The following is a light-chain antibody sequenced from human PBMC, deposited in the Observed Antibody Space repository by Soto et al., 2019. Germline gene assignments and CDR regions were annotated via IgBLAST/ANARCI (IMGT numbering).Light chain of an antibody. Sequence: QSALTQSPSASGSPGQSVTISCTGTSSDVGNYKYVSWYQQHQGKAPKLMIYEVSKRPSGVPDRFSGSKSGNTASLTVSGLQVEDEADYYGSSYAGSNLWVFGGGTKLTVL. CDR2: EVS. J-gene: IGLJ3*02. CDR3: SSYAGSNLWV. CDR1: SSDVGNYKY. V-gene: IGLV2-8*01.